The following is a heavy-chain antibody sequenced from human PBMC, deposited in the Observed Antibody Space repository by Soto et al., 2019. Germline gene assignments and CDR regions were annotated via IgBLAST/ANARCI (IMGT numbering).Heavy chain of an antibody. CDR3: ARVMGDYVWGSDRLYYFDY. Sequence: PSETLSLTCTVSGGSISSYYWSWIRQPPGKGLEWIGYIYYSGSTNYNPSLKSRVTISVDTSKNQFSLKLSSVTAADTAVYYCARVMGDYVWGSDRLYYFDYWGQGTLVTVSS. J-gene: IGHJ4*02. V-gene: IGHV4-59*01. CDR1: GGSISSYY. D-gene: IGHD3-16*02. CDR2: IYYSGST.